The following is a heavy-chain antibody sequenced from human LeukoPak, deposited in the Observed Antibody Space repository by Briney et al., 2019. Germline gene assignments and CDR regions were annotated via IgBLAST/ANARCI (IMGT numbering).Heavy chain of an antibody. J-gene: IGHJ4*02. D-gene: IGHD3/OR15-3a*01. CDR2: IIPILGIA. CDR3: ARGLVQLGLLDY. CDR1: GGTFSSYT. V-gene: IGHV1-69*02. Sequence: SAKVSCKASGGTFSSYTISWVRQAPGQGLEWMRRIIPILGIANYAHQFQGRVTSNEDKSTSTAYMELSSLRSEDTAVYYCARGLVQLGLLDYWGQGTLVTVSS.